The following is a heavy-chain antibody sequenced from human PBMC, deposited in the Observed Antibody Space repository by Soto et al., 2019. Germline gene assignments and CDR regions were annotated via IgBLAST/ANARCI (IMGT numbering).Heavy chain of an antibody. D-gene: IGHD5-12*01. CDR2: IYYSGST. CDR3: DREEWLRSFDY. Sequence: SETLSLTCTVSGASISSGDYYWSWIRQPPGKGLEWIGYIYYSGSTYYNPSLKSRVTISVDTSKNQFSLKLSSVTAADTAVYYCDREEWLRSFDYWGQGTVVTVYS. CDR1: GASISSGDYY. V-gene: IGHV4-30-4*01. J-gene: IGHJ4*02.